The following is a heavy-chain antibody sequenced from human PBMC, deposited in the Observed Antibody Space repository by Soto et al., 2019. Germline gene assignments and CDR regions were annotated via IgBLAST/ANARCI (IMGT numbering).Heavy chain of an antibody. Sequence: GESLKISCKGSGYTFTSYWIAWVRQMPGKGLEWMGIVYPGDSDTRYSPSFQGQVTISADKSTSTAYLQWSSLEASDTAMYYCARRGAFYANWSGSNGGSDYWGQGTLVTVSS. CDR1: GYTFTSYW. D-gene: IGHD3-3*01. V-gene: IGHV5-51*01. CDR3: ARRGAFYANWSGSNGGSDY. CDR2: VYPGDSDT. J-gene: IGHJ4*02.